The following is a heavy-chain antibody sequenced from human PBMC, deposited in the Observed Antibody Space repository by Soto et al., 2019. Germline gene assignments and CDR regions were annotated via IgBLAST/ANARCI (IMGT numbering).Heavy chain of an antibody. Sequence: ASVKVSCKASGYRFTNYGISWVRQAPGQGLEWMGWISAYSGNINYAQKFQGRVTMTRDMSTDTAYMELSSLRSEDSAVYFCARGIKYGAYSRWFDPWGQGTLVTVSS. D-gene: IGHD4-17*01. CDR3: ARGIKYGAYSRWFDP. CDR2: ISAYSGNI. V-gene: IGHV1-18*01. J-gene: IGHJ5*02. CDR1: GYRFTNYG.